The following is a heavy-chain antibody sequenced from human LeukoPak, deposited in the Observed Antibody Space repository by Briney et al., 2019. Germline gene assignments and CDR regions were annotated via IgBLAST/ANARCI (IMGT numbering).Heavy chain of an antibody. V-gene: IGHV1-18*01. CDR2: SSPYNGKT. CDR1: GYAFINYG. J-gene: IGHJ4*02. Sequence: ASVKVSCKASGYAFINYGITWVRQAPGQGLEWMGWSSPYNGKTNYAQKLQGRVTMTTDTSTNTAYMELRSLRSEDTAVYYCARDNGSGSNNWGQGTLVTVSS. D-gene: IGHD3-10*01. CDR3: ARDNGSGSNN.